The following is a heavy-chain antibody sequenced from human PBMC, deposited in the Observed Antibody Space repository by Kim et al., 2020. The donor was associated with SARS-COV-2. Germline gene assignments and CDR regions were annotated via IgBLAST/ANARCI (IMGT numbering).Heavy chain of an antibody. CDR3: ATDQVGLFGFDY. D-gene: IGHD3-22*01. CDR2: FDPEDGET. CDR1: GYTLTELS. J-gene: IGHJ4*02. Sequence: ASVKVSCKVSGYTLTELSMHWVRQAPGKGLEWMGGFDPEDGETIYAQKFQGRVTMTEDTSTDTAYMELSSLRSEDTAVYYCATDQVGLFGFDYWGQGTLVTVSS. V-gene: IGHV1-24*01.